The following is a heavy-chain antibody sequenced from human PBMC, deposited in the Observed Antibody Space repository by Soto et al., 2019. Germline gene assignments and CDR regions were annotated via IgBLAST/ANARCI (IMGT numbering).Heavy chain of an antibody. CDR1: GFTFSSYA. CDR3: AKTVGYRSGWYPDY. CDR2: ISGSGGST. D-gene: IGHD6-19*01. Sequence: EVQLLESGGGLVQPGGSLRLSCAASGFTFSSYAMSWVRQAPGKGLEWVSSISGSGGSTYYADSVKGRFTISRDNSKNTLYLQMNSLRAEDTAVYYCAKTVGYRSGWYPDYWGQGTLVTVSS. V-gene: IGHV3-23*01. J-gene: IGHJ4*02.